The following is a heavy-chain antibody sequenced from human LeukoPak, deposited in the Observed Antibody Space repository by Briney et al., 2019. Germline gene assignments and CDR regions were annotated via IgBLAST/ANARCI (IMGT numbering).Heavy chain of an antibody. D-gene: IGHD3-10*01. V-gene: IGHV3-23*01. J-gene: IGHJ4*02. Sequence: PGGSLRLSCAASGFTFSSYAMSWVRQAPGKGLERVSAISGSGGSTYYADSVKGRFTISRDDSKNTLYLQMNSLRAEDTAVYYCAKVTRGVISPGFDYWGQGTLVTVSS. CDR3: AKVTRGVISPGFDY. CDR2: ISGSGGST. CDR1: GFTFSSYA.